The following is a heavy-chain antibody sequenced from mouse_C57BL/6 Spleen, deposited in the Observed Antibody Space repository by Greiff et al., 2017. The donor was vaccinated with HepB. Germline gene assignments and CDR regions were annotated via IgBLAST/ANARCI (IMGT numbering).Heavy chain of an antibody. Sequence: VQLQQSGAELVRPGTSVKVSCKASGYAFTNYLIAWVKQRPGQGLEWIGVINPGSGGTNYNEKFKGKATLTADKSSSTAYMQLSSLTSEDSAVYFCARHYGYDDYAMDYWGQGTSVTVSS. CDR2: INPGSGGT. J-gene: IGHJ4*01. CDR3: ARHYGYDDYAMDY. V-gene: IGHV1-54*01. D-gene: IGHD2-2*01. CDR1: GYAFTNYL.